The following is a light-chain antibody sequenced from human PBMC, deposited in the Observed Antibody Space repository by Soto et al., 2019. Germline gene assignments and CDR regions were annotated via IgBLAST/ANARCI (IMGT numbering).Light chain of an antibody. CDR1: SSDVGDYKY. J-gene: IGLJ1*01. Sequence: QSALTQPASMSGSPGQSITISCTGTSSDVGDYKYVSWYQQHPDKAPKLIIFVNSNRPSGVSNRFSGSKSGNTASLTISGLQAEDEADYYCSSYTSSDTPYVFGTGTKLTVL. CDR2: VNS. V-gene: IGLV2-14*01. CDR3: SSYTSSDTPYV.